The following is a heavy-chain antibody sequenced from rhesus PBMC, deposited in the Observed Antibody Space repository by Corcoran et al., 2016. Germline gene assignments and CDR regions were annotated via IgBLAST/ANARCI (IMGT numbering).Heavy chain of an antibody. Sequence: QVQLQESGPGLVKPSETLSLTCAVSGGSISSSYYYWSGIRQAPGKGLEWIGYISYSGSTNYNPSLKSRVTISRDTSKNQFSLKLSSVTAADTAVYYCAREGYYYSGSYLDYWGQGVLVTVSS. CDR3: AREGYYYSGSYLDY. D-gene: IGHD3-16*01. J-gene: IGHJ4*01. CDR2: ISYSGST. CDR1: GGSISSSYYY. V-gene: IGHV4-122*02.